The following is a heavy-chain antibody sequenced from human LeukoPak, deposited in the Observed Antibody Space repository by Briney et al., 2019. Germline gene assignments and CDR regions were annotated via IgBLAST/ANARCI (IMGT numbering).Heavy chain of an antibody. D-gene: IGHD1-14*01. V-gene: IGHV4-39*01. J-gene: IGHJ6*02. CDR2: IYYSGTT. Sequence: SETLSLTCTVSGGSISGSTYSWGWIRQPPGRGLEWIGRIYYSGTTYYNPALKSRVTISVDTSKNQISLKLTSVTAADTAVYFCARRGTTWATVDVWGQGTTVTVSS. CDR1: GGSISGSTYS. CDR3: ARRGTTWATVDV.